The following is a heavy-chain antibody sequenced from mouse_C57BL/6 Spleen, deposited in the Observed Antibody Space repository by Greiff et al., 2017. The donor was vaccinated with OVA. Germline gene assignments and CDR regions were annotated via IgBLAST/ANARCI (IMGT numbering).Heavy chain of an antibody. V-gene: IGHV1-22*01. CDR2: INPNNGGT. Sequence: EVQLQQSGPELVKPGASVKMSCKASGYTFTDYNMHWVKQSHGKSLEWIGYINPNNGGTSYNQKFKGKATLTVNKSSSTAYMELRSLTSEDSAVYYCARSYYGNYGTGYYAMDYWGQGTSVTVSS. CDR1: GYTFTDYN. J-gene: IGHJ4*01. CDR3: ARSYYGNYGTGYYAMDY. D-gene: IGHD2-1*01.